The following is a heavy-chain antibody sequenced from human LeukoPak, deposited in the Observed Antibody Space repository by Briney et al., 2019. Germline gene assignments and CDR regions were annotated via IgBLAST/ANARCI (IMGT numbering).Heavy chain of an antibody. J-gene: IGHJ5*02. D-gene: IGHD3-10*01. Sequence: SETLSLTRTVSGDSISSSSYFWGWIRQPPGQGLEWIGSIHYSGSTYNNPSLKRRATISVDTSKNQFSLKLSSATAADTAVYYCARCNRGWFDPWGQGTLVTVSS. CDR1: GDSISSSSYF. CDR3: ARCNRGWFDP. V-gene: IGHV4-39*01. CDR2: IHYSGST.